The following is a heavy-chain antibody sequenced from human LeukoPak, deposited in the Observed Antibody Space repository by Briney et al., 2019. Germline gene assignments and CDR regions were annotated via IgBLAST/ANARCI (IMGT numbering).Heavy chain of an antibody. CDR1: GFSFSYNA. Sequence: QPGGSLRLSCAASGFSFSYNAMTWVRQSPGKGLEWVSAISGSGGNTYYADSVKGRFTISRDNSKNTLFLQMTSLRAEDTAVYYCARPSDDAWLVTKRELDCWGQGTLVTVSS. CDR3: ARPSDDAWLVTKRELDC. J-gene: IGHJ4*02. V-gene: IGHV3-23*01. CDR2: ISGSGGNT. D-gene: IGHD5-12*01.